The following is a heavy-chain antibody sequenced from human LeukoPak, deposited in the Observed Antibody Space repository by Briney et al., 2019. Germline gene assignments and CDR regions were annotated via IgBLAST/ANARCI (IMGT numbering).Heavy chain of an antibody. CDR2: IYHSGST. J-gene: IGHJ6*03. V-gene: IGHV4-38-2*01. CDR1: GYSISSGYY. Sequence: SETLSLTCAVSGYSISSGYYWGWIRQPPGKGLEWIGSIYHSGSTYYNPSLKSRVPISVDTSKNQFSLKLSSVTAADTAVYYCASNLQTDYGLDYYYMDVWGKGTTVTVSS. CDR3: ASNLQTDYGLDYYYMDV. D-gene: IGHD4-17*01.